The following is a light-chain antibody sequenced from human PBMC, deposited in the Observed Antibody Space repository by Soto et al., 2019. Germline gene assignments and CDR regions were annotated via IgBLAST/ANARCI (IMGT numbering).Light chain of an antibody. CDR3: GSYGGSYNLV. CDR2: DVN. Sequence: QSALTQPRSVSGSPGQSVSISCTGTRSDVGGYHYVSLYQHHPVKAPDLILHDVNKRPSGVPDRFSRSKSGNAASLTISGLQAEDEAEYYCGSYGGSYNLVFGGGTKLPVL. CDR1: RSDVGGYHY. J-gene: IGLJ3*02. V-gene: IGLV2-11*01.